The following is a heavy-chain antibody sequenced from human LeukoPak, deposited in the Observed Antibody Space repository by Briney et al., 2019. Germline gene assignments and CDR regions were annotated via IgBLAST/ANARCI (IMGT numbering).Heavy chain of an antibody. V-gene: IGHV4-59*01. J-gene: IGHJ4*02. CDR1: GGSISSYY. D-gene: IGHD6-13*01. CDR3: ARNILGSSSVVGFAY. Sequence: SETLSLTCTVSGGSISSYYWSWIRQPPGKGLEWIGYISYSGSTNYNPSLKSRVTISLDTSKNQFSLKLSSVTTADTAVYYCARNILGSSSVVGFAYWGQGTLVTVSS. CDR2: ISYSGST.